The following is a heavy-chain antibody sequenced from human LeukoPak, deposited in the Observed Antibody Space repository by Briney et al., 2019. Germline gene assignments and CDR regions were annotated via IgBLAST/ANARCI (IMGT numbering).Heavy chain of an antibody. V-gene: IGHV3-15*01. D-gene: IGHD2-2*01. CDR2: IKGKADGGKT. CDR3: TTRRLYCTSSTRSRSQVGH. J-gene: IGHJ4*02. Sequence: PGGSLRLSCAASGFTFSNAWIIWVRQAPGKGLEWVGRIKGKADGGKTDYAAPVRGRFTISRDDSKNTLYLQMTSLNTEDTAVYYCTTRRLYCTSSTRSRSQVGHWGQGALVTVSS. CDR1: GFTFSNAW.